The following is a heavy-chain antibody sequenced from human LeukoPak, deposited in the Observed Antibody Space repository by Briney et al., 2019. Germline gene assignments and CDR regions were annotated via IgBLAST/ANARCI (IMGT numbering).Heavy chain of an antibody. CDR2: SNPSGDST. CDR3: ARWTTTFLDY. V-gene: IGHV1-46*01. D-gene: IGHD1-1*01. J-gene: IGHJ4*02. Sequence: GASVKVSCKASGYTFTGYYMHWMRQAPGHGLEWMGISNPSGDSTNYAQKFQGRVTMTRDTSTSTVYMDLSSLRSEDTAVYYCARWTTTFLDYWGQGTLVTVSS. CDR1: GYTFTGYY.